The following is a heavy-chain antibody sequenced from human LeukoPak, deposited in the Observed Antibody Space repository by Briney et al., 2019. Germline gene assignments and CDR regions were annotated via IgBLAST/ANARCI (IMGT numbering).Heavy chain of an antibody. Sequence: SETLSLTCTVSGGSISSGGYYWSWIRQHPGKGLEWIGYIYYSGSTYYNPSLKSRVTISVDTSKNQFSLKLSSVTAADTAVYYCASLHYGDYVSWFDYWGQGTLVTVSS. CDR1: GGSISSGGYY. CDR2: IYYSGST. J-gene: IGHJ4*02. D-gene: IGHD4-17*01. CDR3: ASLHYGDYVSWFDY. V-gene: IGHV4-31*03.